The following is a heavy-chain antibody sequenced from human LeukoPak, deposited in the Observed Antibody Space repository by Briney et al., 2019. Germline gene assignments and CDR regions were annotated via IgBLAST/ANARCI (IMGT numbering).Heavy chain of an antibody. CDR1: GFTFSSYA. CDR2: ISGSGGVT. CDR3: AKARKNIVATIKDY. V-gene: IGHV3-23*01. J-gene: IGHJ4*02. Sequence: GGSLRLSCAASGFTFSSYAMSWVRQALGKGLEWVSAISGSGGVTYYADSLRGGVTISRDNSKNTLYLQMNSLRAEDTAVYYCAKARKNIVATIKDYWGQGTLVTVSS. D-gene: IGHD5-12*01.